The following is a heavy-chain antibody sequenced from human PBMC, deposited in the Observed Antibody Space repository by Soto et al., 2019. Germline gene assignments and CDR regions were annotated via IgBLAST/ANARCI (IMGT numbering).Heavy chain of an antibody. CDR2: KHYSGST. D-gene: IGHD3-10*01. CDR3: ARMVWSGEVNYIDV. Sequence: SETLSLTCTVSGGSISNYYWSWIRQVPGKGLEWIGYKHYSGSTDYNPSLKSRLTISLDAFKSQFSLRLSSVTATDTAVYYCARMVWSGEVNYIDVWGKGTTVTVSS. CDR1: GGSISNYY. V-gene: IGHV4-59*08. J-gene: IGHJ6*03.